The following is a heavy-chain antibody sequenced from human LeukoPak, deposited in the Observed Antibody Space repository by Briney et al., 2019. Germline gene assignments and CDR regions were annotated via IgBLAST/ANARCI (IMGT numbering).Heavy chain of an antibody. J-gene: IGHJ6*02. CDR2: ISWNSGSI. D-gene: IGHD3-22*01. V-gene: IGHV3-9*01. CDR3: AKDRSRRYDSSGYYYYYGMDV. CDR1: GFTFDDYA. Sequence: GGSLRLSCAASGFTFDDYAMHWGGQAPGKGLEWVSGISWNSGSIGYADSVKGRFTISRDNAKNSLYLQMNSLRAEDTALYYCAKDRSRRYDSSGYYYYYGMDVWGQGTTVTVSS.